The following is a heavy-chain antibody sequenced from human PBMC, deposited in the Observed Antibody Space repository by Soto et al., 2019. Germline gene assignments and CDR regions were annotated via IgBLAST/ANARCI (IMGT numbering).Heavy chain of an antibody. Sequence: PSETLSLTCTVSGGSISSYYCSWIRQPPGKGLEWIGYIYYSGSTNYNPSLKSRVTISVDTSKNQFSLKLSSVTAADTAVYYCAGQYYDFWSGPSPYGMDVWGQGTTVTVSS. D-gene: IGHD3-3*01. CDR1: GGSISSYY. CDR2: IYYSGST. J-gene: IGHJ6*02. V-gene: IGHV4-59*01. CDR3: AGQYYDFWSGPSPYGMDV.